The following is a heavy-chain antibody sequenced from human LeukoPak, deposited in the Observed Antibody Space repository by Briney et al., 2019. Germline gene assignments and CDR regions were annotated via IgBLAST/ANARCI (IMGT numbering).Heavy chain of an antibody. CDR3: TTRSRDGYNYVDY. CDR1: GFTFSGSA. D-gene: IGHD5-24*01. Sequence: GGSLRLSCAASGFTFSGSAMHWVRQASGKGLEWVGRIRSKANSYATAYAASVKGRFTISRDDSKNTAYLQMNSLKTEDTAVYYCTTRSRDGYNYVDYWGQGTLVTVSS. CDR2: IRSKANSYAT. J-gene: IGHJ4*02. V-gene: IGHV3-73*01.